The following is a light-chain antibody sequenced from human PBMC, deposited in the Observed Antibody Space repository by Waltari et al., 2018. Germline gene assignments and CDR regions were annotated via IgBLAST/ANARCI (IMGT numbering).Light chain of an antibody. Sequence: QSALTQPASVSGSPGQSITTPCTGTRSDVGGYNYASWYQQHPGKAPKLIIYEVSNRPSGVSSRFSGSKSGNTASLTISGLQAEDEADYFCGSYTLINTIVVFGTGTKVTVL. V-gene: IGLV2-14*01. CDR3: GSYTLINTIVV. CDR1: RSDVGGYNY. J-gene: IGLJ1*01. CDR2: EVS.